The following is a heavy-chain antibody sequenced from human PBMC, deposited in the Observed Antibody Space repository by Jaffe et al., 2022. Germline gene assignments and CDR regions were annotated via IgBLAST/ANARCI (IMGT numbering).Heavy chain of an antibody. Sequence: QVQLQQWGAGLLKPSETLSLTCAVYGGSFSGYYWSWIRQPPGKGLEWIGEINHSGSTNYNPSLKSRVTISVDTSKNQFSLKLSSVTAADTAVYYCARALPGTTVTTWRRCYFDYWGQGTLVTVSS. CDR3: ARALPGTTVTTWRRCYFDY. D-gene: IGHD4-17*01. J-gene: IGHJ4*02. V-gene: IGHV4-34*01. CDR2: INHSGST. CDR1: GGSFSGYY.